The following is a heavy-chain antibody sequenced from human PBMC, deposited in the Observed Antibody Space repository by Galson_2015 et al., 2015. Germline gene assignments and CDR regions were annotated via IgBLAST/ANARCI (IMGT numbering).Heavy chain of an antibody. CDR2: IKSKTDGGTT. CDR3: TTLSPLGSCFITSCYHFDY. J-gene: IGHJ4*02. Sequence: SLRLSCAASGFTFTNAWMSWVRQAPGKGLEWVGRIKSKTDGGTTAYAAHVKGRFTISRDDSKNTLYLQMNSLKTEDTAVYYCTTLSPLGSCFITSCYHFDYWGQGTLVPVSS. V-gene: IGHV3-15*01. D-gene: IGHD2-2*01. CDR1: GFTFTNAW.